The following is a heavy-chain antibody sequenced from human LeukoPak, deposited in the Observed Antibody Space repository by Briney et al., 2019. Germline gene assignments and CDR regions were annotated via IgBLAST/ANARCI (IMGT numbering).Heavy chain of an antibody. D-gene: IGHD3-3*01. Sequence: KPGGSLRLSCAASGFTFSSYSMNWVRQAPGKGLEWVSSISSSSSYIYYADSAKGRFTISRDNAKNSLYLQMNSLRAEDTAVYYCARDGLGLEWLLRENDAFDIWGQGTMVTVSS. CDR1: GFTFSSYS. J-gene: IGHJ3*02. CDR2: ISSSSSYI. CDR3: ARDGLGLEWLLRENDAFDI. V-gene: IGHV3-21*01.